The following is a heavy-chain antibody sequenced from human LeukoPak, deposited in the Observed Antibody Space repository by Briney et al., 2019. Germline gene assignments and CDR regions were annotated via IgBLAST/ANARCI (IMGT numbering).Heavy chain of an antibody. CDR2: IYYSGST. Sequence: PSQTLSLTCTVSGGSLSSGGYYWRWIRQHPGTGLEWVGYIYYSGSTYYNPSLKSRVTISVDTSKNQFSLKLSSVTAADTAVYYCARAETVKYYYGMDVWGQGTTVTVSS. CDR3: ARAETVKYYYGMDV. J-gene: IGHJ6*02. CDR1: GGSLSSGGYY. D-gene: IGHD4-11*01. V-gene: IGHV4-31*03.